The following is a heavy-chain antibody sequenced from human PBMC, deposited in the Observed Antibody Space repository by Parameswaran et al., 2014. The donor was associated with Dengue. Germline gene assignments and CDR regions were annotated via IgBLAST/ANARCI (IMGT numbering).Heavy chain of an antibody. J-gene: IGHJ6*02. CDR2: ISWNSGSI. D-gene: IGHD6-6*01. CDR1: GFTFDDYA. CDR3: AKDKGSAPGIGGMDV. V-gene: IGHV3-9*01. Sequence: SCAASGFTFDDYAMHWVRQAPGKGLEWVSGISWNSGSIGYADSVKGRFTISRDNAKNSLYLQMNSLRAEDTALYYCAKDKGSAPGIGGMDVWGQGTTVTVSS.